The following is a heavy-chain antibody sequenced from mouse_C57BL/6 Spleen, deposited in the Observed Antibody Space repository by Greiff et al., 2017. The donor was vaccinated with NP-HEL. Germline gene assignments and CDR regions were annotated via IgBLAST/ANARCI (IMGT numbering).Heavy chain of an antibody. CDR2: IYPGSGNT. V-gene: IGHV1-76*01. Sequence: QVQLQQSGAELVRPGASVKLSCKASGYTFTDYYINWVKQRPGQGLEWIARIYPGSGNTYYNEKFKGKATLTAEKSSSTAYMQLSSLTSEDSAVYFCARSGTTVVGNYWGQGTTLTVSS. CDR1: GYTFTDYY. J-gene: IGHJ2*01. CDR3: ARSGTTVVGNY. D-gene: IGHD1-1*01.